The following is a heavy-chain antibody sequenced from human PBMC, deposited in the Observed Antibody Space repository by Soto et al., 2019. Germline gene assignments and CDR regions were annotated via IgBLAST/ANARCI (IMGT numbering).Heavy chain of an antibody. CDR2: IYYSGST. J-gene: IGHJ3*02. CDR3: ASSAYYDSSGYYSNDAFDI. Sequence: QVQLQESGPGLVTPSQTLSLTCTVSGGSISRGGYYWSWIRQHPGKGLEWIGYIYYSGSTYYNPSLKSRVTISVDTSKIQFSLKLSSVTAEDTAVYYCASSAYYDSSGYYSNDAFDIWGQGTMVTVSS. D-gene: IGHD3-22*01. CDR1: GGSISRGGYY. V-gene: IGHV4-31*03.